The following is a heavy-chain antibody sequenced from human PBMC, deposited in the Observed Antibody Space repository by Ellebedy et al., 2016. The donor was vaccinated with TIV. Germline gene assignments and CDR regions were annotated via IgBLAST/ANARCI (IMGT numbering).Heavy chain of an antibody. J-gene: IGHJ4*02. CDR2: IKEDGSDT. CDR1: GFTFSSYA. Sequence: GESLKISCAASGFTFSSYAMHWVRQAPGKGLEWVANIKEDGSDTYYVDSVKGRFTISRDSAENSLYLQMNSMRAEDTAVYYCARGRYTSGWYPDYFDYWGQGTLVTVSS. V-gene: IGHV3-7*03. CDR3: ARGRYTSGWYPDYFDY. D-gene: IGHD6-19*01.